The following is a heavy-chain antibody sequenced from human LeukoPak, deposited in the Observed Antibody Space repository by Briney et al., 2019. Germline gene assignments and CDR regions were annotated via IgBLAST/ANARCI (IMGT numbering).Heavy chain of an antibody. CDR2: INWNGGST. CDR1: GFTFDDYG. D-gene: IGHD4-17*01. Sequence: GGSLRLSCAASGFTFDDYGMSWVRHAPGKGLEWVSGINWNGGSTGYADSVKGRFTISRDNGKNSLYVQKNSLRAEDTAVYYCAKKRGTPVTTIDIWGQGTMVTVSS. V-gene: IGHV3-20*04. CDR3: AKKRGTPVTTIDI. J-gene: IGHJ3*02.